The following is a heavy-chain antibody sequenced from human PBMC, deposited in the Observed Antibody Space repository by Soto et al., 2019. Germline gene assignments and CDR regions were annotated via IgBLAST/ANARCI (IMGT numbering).Heavy chain of an antibody. CDR1: GGSVSSGSYY. D-gene: IGHD5-12*01. CDR3: ARVGMATIPFDY. Sequence: SETLSLTCTVSGGSVSSGSYYWSWIRQPPGKGLEWIGYIYYSGSTNYNTSLKSRVTISVDTSKNQFSLKMRSVTAADTAVYYCARVGMATIPFDYWGQGTLVTVSS. J-gene: IGHJ4*02. CDR2: IYYSGST. V-gene: IGHV4-61*01.